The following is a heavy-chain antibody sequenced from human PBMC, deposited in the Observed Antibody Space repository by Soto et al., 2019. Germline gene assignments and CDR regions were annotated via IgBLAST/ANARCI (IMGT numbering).Heavy chain of an antibody. V-gene: IGHV1-69*12. CDR1: GGTFSSYA. J-gene: IGHJ3*01. CDR3: AREAEETHGAFDL. CDR2: IIPIFGTA. D-gene: IGHD6-25*01. Sequence: QVQLLQSGAEVKKPWSSVKVSCKASGGTFSSYAISWVRQAPGQGLGWVGGIIPIFGTANYAQKFQGRVTITADETTSTAYMEQSRLRSEDTAVYYRAREAEETHGAFDLRGQGKMVPVSS.